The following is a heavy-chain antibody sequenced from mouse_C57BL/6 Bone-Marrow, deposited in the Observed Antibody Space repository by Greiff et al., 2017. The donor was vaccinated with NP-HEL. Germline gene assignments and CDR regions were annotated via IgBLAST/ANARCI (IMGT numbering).Heavy chain of an antibody. D-gene: IGHD3-3*01. CDR3: ARWGWAWFAD. Sequence: QVQLQQPGAELVKPGASVKMSCKASGYTFTSYWITWVKQRPGQGLEWIGDIYPGSGSTNYNEKFKSKATLTVDTSSSAAYMQLSSLTSVDSAVYYCARWGWAWFADWGQGTLVTVSA. CDR1: GYTFTSYW. V-gene: IGHV1-55*01. CDR2: IYPGSGST. J-gene: IGHJ3*01.